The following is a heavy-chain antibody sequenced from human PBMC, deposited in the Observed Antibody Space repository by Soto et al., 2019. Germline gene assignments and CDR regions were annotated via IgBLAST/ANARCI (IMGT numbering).Heavy chain of an antibody. V-gene: IGHV2-26*01. CDR3: APIRATYYDFCSRYYKGHWCGS. J-gene: IGHJ4*01. CDR2: IFSNDEK. D-gene: IGHD3-3*01. Sequence: SGPTLVNPTETLTLTCTVSGFSLSNARMGVSWIRQPPGKALEWLAHIFSNDEKSYSTSLKSRLTISKDTSKGQVVLTMTNMASVYTATYYCAPIRATYYDFCSRYYKGHWCGSWDRETLFTISS. CDR1: GFSLSNARMG.